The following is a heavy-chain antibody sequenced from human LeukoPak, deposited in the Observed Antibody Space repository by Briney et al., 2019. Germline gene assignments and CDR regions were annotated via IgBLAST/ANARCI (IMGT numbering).Heavy chain of an antibody. CDR2: LYPSGST. Sequence: SETLSLTCTVSGGSISSGSYYWSWIRQPAGKGLEWIGLLYPSGSTNNSPSLKSRVTIPVDTSKNQFFRKLSSMTAADTAWSYCARGLRVEGSGSYYTRSFGYYMDVWGKGTTVTVAS. V-gene: IGHV4-61*02. CDR1: GGSISSGSYY. CDR3: ARGLRVEGSGSYYTRSFGYYMDV. J-gene: IGHJ6*03. D-gene: IGHD3-10*01.